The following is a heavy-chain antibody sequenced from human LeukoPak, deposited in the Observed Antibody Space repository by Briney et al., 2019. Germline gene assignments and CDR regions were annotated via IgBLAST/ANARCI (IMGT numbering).Heavy chain of an antibody. J-gene: IGHJ4*02. D-gene: IGHD3-3*01. Sequence: GGSLRLSCAASGFTFSSYAMSWVRQAPGKGLEWVSAISGSGGSTYYADSVKGRFTISRDNSKNTLYLQVNSLRAEDTAVYYCAKVYDFWSGYWAHFDYWGQGTLVTVSS. CDR1: GFTFSSYA. CDR2: ISGSGGST. CDR3: AKVYDFWSGYWAHFDY. V-gene: IGHV3-23*01.